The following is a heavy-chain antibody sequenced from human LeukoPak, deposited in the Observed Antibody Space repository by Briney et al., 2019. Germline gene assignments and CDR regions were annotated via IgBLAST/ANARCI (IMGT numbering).Heavy chain of an antibody. D-gene: IGHD3-10*01. V-gene: IGHV3-66*01. J-gene: IGHJ4*02. Sequence: GGSLRLSCAASGFTVNNNYMSWVRQAPGKGLEWVSIIYSGGDTNYADSVKGRLTISRDNSKNTLFLQMNSLRADDTAVYYCARVDYGSGSYFDLWDQGTLVTVSS. CDR3: ARVDYGSGSYFDL. CDR2: IYSGGDT. CDR1: GFTVNNNY.